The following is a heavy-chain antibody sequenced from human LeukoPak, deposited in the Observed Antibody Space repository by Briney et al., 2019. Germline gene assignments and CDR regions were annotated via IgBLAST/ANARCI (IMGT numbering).Heavy chain of an antibody. Sequence: ASVKVSCKASGYTFTSYDINWVRQATGQGLEWMGWMNSNSGNTGYAQKFQGRVTITRNTSISTAYMELSSLRSEDTAVYYCATGPSSGWLQKFYYYYYMDVWGKGTTVTVSS. CDR2: MNSNSGNT. V-gene: IGHV1-8*03. J-gene: IGHJ6*03. D-gene: IGHD6-19*01. CDR1: GYTFTSYD. CDR3: ATGPSSGWLQKFYYYYYMDV.